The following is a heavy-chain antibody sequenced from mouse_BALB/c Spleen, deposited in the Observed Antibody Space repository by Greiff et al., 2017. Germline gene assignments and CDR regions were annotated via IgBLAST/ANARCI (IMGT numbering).Heavy chain of an antibody. J-gene: IGHJ3*01. Sequence: VHVKQSGTVLARPGASVKMSCKASGYTFTSYWMHWVKQRPGQGLEWIGAIYPGNSDTSYNQKFKGKAKLTAVTSTSTAYMELSSLTNEDSAVYYCTRSTGPLFAYWGQGTLVTVSA. CDR2: IYPGNSDT. CDR3: TRSTGPLFAY. CDR1: GYTFTSYW. V-gene: IGHV1-5*01. D-gene: IGHD4-1*02.